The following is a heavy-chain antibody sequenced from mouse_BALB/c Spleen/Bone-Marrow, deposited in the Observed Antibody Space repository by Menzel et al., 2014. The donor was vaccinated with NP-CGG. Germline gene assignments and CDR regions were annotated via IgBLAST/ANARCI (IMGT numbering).Heavy chain of an antibody. CDR2: IDPANGNT. J-gene: IGHJ4*01. D-gene: IGHD2-4*01. V-gene: IGHV14-3*02. CDR3: ARDDYDDYYTMDY. Sequence: VQLQQSGAELVKPGASVKLSCTASGFNIKDTYMHWVKQRPEQGLEWIGRIDPANGNTKYDPKFQDKATITTDTSSNTACLQLNSLTSEDTAVYFCARDDYDDYYTMDYWGQGTPVTVSS. CDR1: GFNIKDTY.